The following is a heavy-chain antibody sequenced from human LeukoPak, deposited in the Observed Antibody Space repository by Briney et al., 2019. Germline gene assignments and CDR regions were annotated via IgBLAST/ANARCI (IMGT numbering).Heavy chain of an antibody. Sequence: SETLSLTCAVYGGSFSGYYWSWIRQPPGKGLEWIGEINHSGSTNYNPSLKSRVTISVDTSKNQFSLKLSSVTAADTAVYYCARAVWSSCYPNWFDPWGQGTLVTVSS. CDR2: INHSGST. D-gene: IGHD3-3*01. J-gene: IGHJ5*02. CDR3: ARAVWSSCYPNWFDP. V-gene: IGHV4-34*01. CDR1: GGSFSGYY.